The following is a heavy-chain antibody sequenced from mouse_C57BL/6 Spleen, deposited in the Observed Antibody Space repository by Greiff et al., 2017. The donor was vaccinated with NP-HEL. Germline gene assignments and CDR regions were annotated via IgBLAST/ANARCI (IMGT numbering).Heavy chain of an antibody. D-gene: IGHD2-3*01. CDR2: INPSTGGT. Sequence: EVQLQQSGPELVKPGASVKISCKASGYSFTGYYMNWVKQSPEKSLEWIGEINPSTGGTTYNQKFKAKATLTVGKSSSTAYMQLKSLTSEDSAVYYCARLRDGYYFWYFDVWGTGTTVTVSS. CDR1: GYSFTGYY. CDR3: ARLRDGYYFWYFDV. J-gene: IGHJ1*03. V-gene: IGHV1-42*01.